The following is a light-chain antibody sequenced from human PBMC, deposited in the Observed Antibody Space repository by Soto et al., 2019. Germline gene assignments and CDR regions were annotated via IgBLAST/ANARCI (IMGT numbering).Light chain of an antibody. Sequence: DIQMTQSPSSLSASVGDRVTITCRASQSISSYLNWYQQKPGKAPKLLIYAASSLQSGVPSRFRGIESGTYFTLTISSQQTEFFAIYTGQQSNSTPQSYIDPGTKVVIK. CDR2: AAS. V-gene: IGKV1-39*01. J-gene: IGKJ3*01. CDR1: QSISSY. CDR3: QQSNSTPQSY.